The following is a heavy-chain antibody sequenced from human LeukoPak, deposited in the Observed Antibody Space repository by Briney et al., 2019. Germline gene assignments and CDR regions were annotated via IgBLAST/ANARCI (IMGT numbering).Heavy chain of an antibody. D-gene: IGHD3-3*01. CDR3: ARGLEVGAKRPLDN. V-gene: IGHV4-4*07. CDR2: IHSTGAS. J-gene: IGHJ4*02. Sequence: PSETLSLTCTVSGDSINHYYWSWIRQPAGKGLEWVARIHSTGASDYNPSLKGRVTMSVDTSKNQFTVTMKSVTAADTAVYYCARGLEVGAKRPLDNWGQGTLVTVSS. CDR1: GDSINHYY.